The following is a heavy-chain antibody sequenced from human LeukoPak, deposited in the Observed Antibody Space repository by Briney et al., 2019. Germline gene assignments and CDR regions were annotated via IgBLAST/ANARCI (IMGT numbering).Heavy chain of an antibody. D-gene: IGHD3-10*02. CDR3: AELGITMIGGA. V-gene: IGHV3-48*03. Sequence: GGSLRLSCAASGFTFSSYEMNWVRQAPGTGLEWVSYISSSGSTIYYADSVKGRFTLSRDNAKNSLYLQMNSLRAEDTAGYYCAELGITMIGGAWGKGTTVTISS. CDR2: ISSSGSTI. J-gene: IGHJ6*04. CDR1: GFTFSSYE.